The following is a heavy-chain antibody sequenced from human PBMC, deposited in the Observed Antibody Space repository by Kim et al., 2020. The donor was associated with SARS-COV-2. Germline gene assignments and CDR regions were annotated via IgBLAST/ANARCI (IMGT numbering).Heavy chain of an antibody. D-gene: IGHD1-26*01. V-gene: IGHV3-48*03. J-gene: IGHJ1*01. CDR3: ARDHSDRWEMRREFFQH. Sequence: VKGRFTISRDNSKNSLYLQMNSLRADDTAIYYCARDHSDRWEMRREFFQHWGQGSLVTVSS.